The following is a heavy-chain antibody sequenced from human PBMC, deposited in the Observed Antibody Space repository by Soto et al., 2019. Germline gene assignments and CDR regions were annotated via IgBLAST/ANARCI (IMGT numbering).Heavy chain of an antibody. CDR3: ASDSGVTGADDY. CDR2: ISAGSNTI. Sequence: EVQLVESGGGLVEPGGSLRLSCAASGFIFSVYSMTWVRQAPGKGLEWVSYISAGSNTIYYRDSVKGRFTISRDNAKNSLYLHMNSLRDEDSAVYYCASDSGVTGADDYLGQGTLVTVSS. CDR1: GFIFSVYS. V-gene: IGHV3-48*02. D-gene: IGHD6-19*01. J-gene: IGHJ4*02.